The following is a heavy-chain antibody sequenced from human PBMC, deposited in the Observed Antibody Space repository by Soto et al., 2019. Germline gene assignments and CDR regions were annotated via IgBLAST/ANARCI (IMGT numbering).Heavy chain of an antibody. CDR1: GFTFSGSA. V-gene: IGHV3-73*01. Sequence: GGSLRLSCAASGFTFSGSAMHWVRQASGKGLEWVGRIRSKANSYATAYAASVKGRCTISRDDSKNTAYLQMNSLKTEDTAVYYCTREYYDILTGYPDYWGQGTLVTVSS. CDR2: IRSKANSYAT. CDR3: TREYYDILTGYPDY. D-gene: IGHD3-9*01. J-gene: IGHJ4*02.